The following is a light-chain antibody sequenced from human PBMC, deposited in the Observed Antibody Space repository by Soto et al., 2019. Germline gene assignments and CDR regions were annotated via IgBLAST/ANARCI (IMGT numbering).Light chain of an antibody. J-gene: IGKJ3*01. CDR2: GTS. CDR3: QQLQSSPFT. CDR1: QDISRY. V-gene: IGKV1-9*01. Sequence: IQLTQSPSSLSASVGDRVTITCRASQDISRYLAWYQQTAGKSPKLLIYGTSTLQSGVPSRFSGIGFGTDFTLTISSLQPEDFATYYCQQLQSSPFTFGPGTKVDF.